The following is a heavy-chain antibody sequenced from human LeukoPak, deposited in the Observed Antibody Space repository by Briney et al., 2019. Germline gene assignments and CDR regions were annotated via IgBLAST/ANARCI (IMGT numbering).Heavy chain of an antibody. Sequence: GGSLRLSCAASGFTFSKYWMLWVRQAPGKGLESVSRINTEGTVTTYADSVRGRFTVSRDNADNTMFLQMNSVRDEDTAVYYCATKQWLAPPPDSWGQGTPVTVSS. CDR1: GFTFSKYW. CDR3: ATKQWLAPPPDS. CDR2: INTEGTVT. J-gene: IGHJ4*02. V-gene: IGHV3-74*01. D-gene: IGHD6-19*01.